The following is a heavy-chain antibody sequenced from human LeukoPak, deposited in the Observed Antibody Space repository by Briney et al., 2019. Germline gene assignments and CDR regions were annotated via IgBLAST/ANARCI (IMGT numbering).Heavy chain of an antibody. Sequence: ASVKVSCKASGYTFTGYYMHWARQAPGQGLEWMGWISAYNGNTNYAQKLQGRVTITTDESTSTAYMELSSLRSEDTAIYYCARVFARGGEISGSYYYYWGQGTLVTVSS. CDR2: ISAYNGNT. CDR1: GYTFTGYY. V-gene: IGHV1-18*04. CDR3: ARVFARGGEISGSYYYY. D-gene: IGHD1-26*01. J-gene: IGHJ4*02.